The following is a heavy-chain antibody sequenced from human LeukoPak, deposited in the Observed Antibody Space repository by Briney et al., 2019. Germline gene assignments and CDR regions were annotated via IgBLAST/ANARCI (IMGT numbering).Heavy chain of an antibody. CDR1: GFTFSDYY. J-gene: IGHJ4*02. CDR3: ASRAMGATSFDY. D-gene: IGHD1-26*01. CDR2: ISSSSNTV. Sequence: PGGSLRLSCAASGFTFSDYYMTWVRQAPGKGLEWVSYISSSSNTVYYADSVKGRLTVSRDNANNSLFVQMTNLRAEDTAVYYCASRAMGATSFDYWGQGTLVTVSS. V-gene: IGHV3-11*04.